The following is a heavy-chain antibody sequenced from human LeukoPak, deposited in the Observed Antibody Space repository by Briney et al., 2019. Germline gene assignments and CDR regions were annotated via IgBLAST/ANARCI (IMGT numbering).Heavy chain of an antibody. CDR2: IIPIFGTA. D-gene: IGHD2-2*01. CDR1: GGTFSSYA. Sequence: GSSVKVSCKASGGTFSSYAISWVRQAPGQGLEWMGGIIPIFGTANYAQKFQGRVTITADESTSTAYMELSSLRSEDTAVYYCARVKEECSSTSCLPNWFDPWGQGTLVTVSS. J-gene: IGHJ5*02. V-gene: IGHV1-69*01. CDR3: ARVKEECSSTSCLPNWFDP.